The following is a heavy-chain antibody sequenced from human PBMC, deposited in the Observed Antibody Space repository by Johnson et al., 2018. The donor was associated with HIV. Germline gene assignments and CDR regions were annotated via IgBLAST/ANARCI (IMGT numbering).Heavy chain of an antibody. CDR2: IRYDGSNK. CDR1: GFTFSSYG. J-gene: IGHJ3*02. D-gene: IGHD4-17*01. V-gene: IGHV3-30*02. CDR3: ANMDYGDYVHDAFDI. Sequence: QVQLVESGGGVVQPGRSLRLSCAASGFTFSSYGLHWVRQAPGKGLEWVAFIRYDGSNKYCADSVKGRCHISRDNSKNTLYLQMTSRRSEDTAVYYCANMDYGDYVHDAFDILCQGTMVTVSS.